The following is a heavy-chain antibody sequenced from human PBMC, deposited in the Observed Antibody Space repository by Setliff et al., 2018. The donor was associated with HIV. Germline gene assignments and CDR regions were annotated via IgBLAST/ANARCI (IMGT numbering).Heavy chain of an antibody. Sequence: PSETLSLTCAVYYSGSFNNYFWSWIRQSPERGLEWLGEVNHGGNINYNPSLQSRVTESVDTSKIHFSLKVTSVTVADTAVYYCATRRGDSWSFDFWGQGTPVTVSS. CDR1: SGSFNNYF. V-gene: IGHV4-34*01. D-gene: IGHD2-8*02. J-gene: IGHJ4*02. CDR3: ATRRGDSWSFDF. CDR2: VNHGGNI.